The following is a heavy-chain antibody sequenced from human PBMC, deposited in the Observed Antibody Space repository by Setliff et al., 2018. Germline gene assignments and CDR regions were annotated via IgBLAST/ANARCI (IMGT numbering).Heavy chain of an antibody. Sequence: SETLSLTCAVYGGSFSGYYWSWIRQPPGKGLEWIGEINHSGSTNNNPSLKSRVTISVDTSKNQFSLKLSSVTAADTAVYYCARTYNFWSGYFDYWGQGTLVTVPQ. V-gene: IGHV4-34*01. CDR1: GGSFSGYY. D-gene: IGHD3-3*01. CDR3: ARTYNFWSGYFDY. CDR2: INHSGST. J-gene: IGHJ4*02.